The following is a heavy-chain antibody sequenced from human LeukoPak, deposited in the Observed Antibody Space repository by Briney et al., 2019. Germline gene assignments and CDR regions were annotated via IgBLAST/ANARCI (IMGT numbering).Heavy chain of an antibody. Sequence: SGPTLVEPTQTLTLTCTFSGFSLSTTRVGVSWIRQPPGKALEWLALIYWNDDKRYSPSLKSRLTIIKDTSKSQVVLIMTNMDPVDTATYYCARDRMGIGFDPWGQGTLVTVSS. CDR1: GFSLSTTRVG. V-gene: IGHV2-5*01. CDR3: ARDRMGIGFDP. D-gene: IGHD1-26*01. CDR2: IYWNDDK. J-gene: IGHJ5*02.